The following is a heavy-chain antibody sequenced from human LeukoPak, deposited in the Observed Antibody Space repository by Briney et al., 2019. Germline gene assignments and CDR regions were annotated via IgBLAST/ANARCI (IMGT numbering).Heavy chain of an antibody. CDR1: GFTFSSYE. CDR3: ARADCSGSTCYLRRSWFDP. Sequence: GGPLRLSCAASGFTFSSYEMNWVRQAPGKGLEWVSSISTSSRYIYYRDSVKGRFTISRDDAKNSLYLQMNSLRVEDTAVYYCARADCSGSTCYLRRSWFDPWGQGTLVTVSS. D-gene: IGHD2-2*01. CDR2: ISTSSRYI. V-gene: IGHV3-21*01. J-gene: IGHJ5*02.